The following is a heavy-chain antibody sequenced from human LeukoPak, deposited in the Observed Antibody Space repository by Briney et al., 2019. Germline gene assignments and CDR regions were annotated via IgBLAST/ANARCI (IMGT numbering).Heavy chain of an antibody. CDR3: ARASYSYDINGWVPFDY. CDR2: IYHSGST. V-gene: IGHV4-38-2*02. D-gene: IGHD3-22*01. Sequence: SSETLSLTCTVSGYSISSGYYWGWIRQPPGKGLEWIGNIYHSGSTYYNPSLKSRVTISVDTSKNHFSLKLTSVTAADTAVYYCARASYSYDINGWVPFDYWGQGTLVTVSS. J-gene: IGHJ4*02. CDR1: GYSISSGYY.